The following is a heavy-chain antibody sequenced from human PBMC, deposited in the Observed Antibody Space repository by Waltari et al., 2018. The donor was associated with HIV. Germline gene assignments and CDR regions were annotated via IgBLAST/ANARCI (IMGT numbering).Heavy chain of an antibody. V-gene: IGHV3-66*01. CDR2: IDTSDNST. Sequence: EVHLAESGGGLVQPGESLRISCAVSGLSGATSALTWVRQAPGKGLQWVSSIDTSDNSTDCGDSVRCRFLISRDDSQTTVSLQMDRLTTNDTAVYYCASEAAVSAGPLDSWGQGIAVIVSS. D-gene: IGHD6-19*01. CDR1: GLSGATSA. J-gene: IGHJ4*02. CDR3: ASEAAVSAGPLDS.